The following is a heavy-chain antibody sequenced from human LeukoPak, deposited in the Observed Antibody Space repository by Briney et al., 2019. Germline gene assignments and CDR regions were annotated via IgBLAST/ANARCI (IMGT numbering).Heavy chain of an antibody. CDR1: GFIFSGYG. Sequence: PGGSLRLSCEASGFIFSGYGMHWVRQAPGKGLEWVAIIWHDGSNERYAESVKGRFTISRDNSKNTLYLQMNSLRAEDTAFYYCARGTRRLGARGRDYFDYWGQGSLVTVSS. CDR2: IWHDGSNE. CDR3: ARGTRRLGARGRDYFDY. D-gene: IGHD1-26*01. J-gene: IGHJ4*02. V-gene: IGHV3-33*01.